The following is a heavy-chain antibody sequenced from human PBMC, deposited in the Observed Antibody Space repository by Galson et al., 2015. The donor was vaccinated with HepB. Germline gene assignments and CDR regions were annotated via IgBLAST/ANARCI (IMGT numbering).Heavy chain of an antibody. J-gene: IGHJ4*02. V-gene: IGHV2-70*01. CDR2: IDWDEDK. CDR3: ARGRKYDGFDY. D-gene: IGHD3-16*01. Sequence: PALVKPTQTLTLTCTFSGFSLTTSGMSVGWIRQPPGKALEWLALIDWDEDKYYSASLKTRLTISKDTSKNQVVLTMTNMDPEDTATYYCARGRKYDGFDYWGQGILVIVSS. CDR1: GFSLTTSGMS.